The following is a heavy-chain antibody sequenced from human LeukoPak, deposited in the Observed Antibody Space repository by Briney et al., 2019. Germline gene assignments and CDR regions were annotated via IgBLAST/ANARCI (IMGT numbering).Heavy chain of an antibody. CDR2: ITGSGGST. J-gene: IGHJ4*02. Sequence: PGGSLRLSCAASGFTFSNYGLSWVRQAPGKGLEWVSGITGSGGSTYYADSVKGRFTISRDNSKNTLYLQMNSPRAEDTAVYYCARDVQGKAVAGLGYWGQGTLVTVSS. V-gene: IGHV3-23*01. CDR3: ARDVQGKAVAGLGY. CDR1: GFTFSNYG. D-gene: IGHD6-19*01.